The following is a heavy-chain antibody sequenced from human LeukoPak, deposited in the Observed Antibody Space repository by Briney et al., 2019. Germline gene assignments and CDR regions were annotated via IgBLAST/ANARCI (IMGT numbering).Heavy chain of an antibody. Sequence: GGSLRLSCAVSGFTFSGFWMSWSRQAPGKGLEWVASINSDGSEGYYADVVKGRFTISRDNAKNSLYLQINSLRAEDTAVYYCAKDRNSGSYYEYWGQGTLVTVSS. CDR3: AKDRNSGSYYEY. CDR1: GFTFSGFW. CDR2: INSDGSEG. V-gene: IGHV3-7*03. D-gene: IGHD1-26*01. J-gene: IGHJ4*02.